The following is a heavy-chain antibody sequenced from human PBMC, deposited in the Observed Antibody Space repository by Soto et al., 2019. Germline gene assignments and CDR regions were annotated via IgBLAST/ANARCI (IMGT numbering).Heavy chain of an antibody. CDR2: IYYSGST. D-gene: IGHD3-10*01. CDR3: ARDSPQRITMVRGVITKGYGMDV. J-gene: IGHJ6*02. Sequence: PSETLSLTCTVSGGSISSYYWSWIRQPPGKGLEWIGYIYYSGSTNYNPSLKSRVTISVDTSKNQFSLKLSSVTAADTAVYYCARDSPQRITMVRGVITKGYGMDVWGQGTTVTVSS. CDR1: GGSISSYY. V-gene: IGHV4-59*01.